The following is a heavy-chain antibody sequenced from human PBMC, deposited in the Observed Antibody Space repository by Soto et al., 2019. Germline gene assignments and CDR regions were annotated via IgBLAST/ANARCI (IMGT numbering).Heavy chain of an antibody. D-gene: IGHD2-2*01. V-gene: IGHV3-9*01. CDR1: GFTFDDYA. Sequence: EVQLVESGGGLIQPGRSLRLSCAASGFTFDDYAMHWVRQAPGKGLEWVSGISWNSGTIDYADSVKGRFTISRDNAKNSLYLQMSSLRVEDTALYYCATDRKFTSSLRFDYWGQGTLVTVSS. J-gene: IGHJ4*02. CDR3: ATDRKFTSSLRFDY. CDR2: ISWNSGTI.